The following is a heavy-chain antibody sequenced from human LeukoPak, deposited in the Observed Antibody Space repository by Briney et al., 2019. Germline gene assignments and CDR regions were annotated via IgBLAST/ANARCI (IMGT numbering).Heavy chain of an antibody. J-gene: IGHJ3*02. CDR2: ISSSSSYI. V-gene: IGHV3-21*01. D-gene: IGHD6-19*01. CDR3: ARVAVADAFDI. CDR1: GFTFSSYS. Sequence: GGSLRLSCAASGFTFSSYSMNWVRQAPGKGLEWVSSISSSSSYIYYADSVKGRFTISRDNAKNSLYLQMNSLRAEDTAVYYCARVAVADAFDIWGQGTMVTVSS.